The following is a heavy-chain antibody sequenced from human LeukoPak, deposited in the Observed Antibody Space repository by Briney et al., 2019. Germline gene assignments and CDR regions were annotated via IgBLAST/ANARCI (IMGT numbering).Heavy chain of an antibody. J-gene: IGHJ4*02. Sequence: TGGSLRLSCAASGFTLSSYWMSWVRQAPGKGLEWVANIKQDGSEKYYVDSVKGRFTISRDNAKNSLYLQMNSLRAEDTAVYYCARGGTSWTLPNGYWGQGTLVTVS. CDR3: ARGGTSWTLPNGY. V-gene: IGHV3-7*01. CDR2: IKQDGSEK. D-gene: IGHD2-2*01. CDR1: GFTLSSYW.